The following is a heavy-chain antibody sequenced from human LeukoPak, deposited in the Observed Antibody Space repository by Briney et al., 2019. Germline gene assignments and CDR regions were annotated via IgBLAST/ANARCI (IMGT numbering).Heavy chain of an antibody. CDR3: ARMVAAKLGY. V-gene: IGHV4-34*01. CDR2: INHSGST. Sequence: PSETLSLTCAAYGGSFSGYYWSWIRQPPGKGLEWIGEINHSGSTNYNPSLKSRVTISVDTSKNQFSLKLSSVTAADTAVYYCARMVAAKLGYWGQGTLVTVSS. J-gene: IGHJ4*02. D-gene: IGHD6-25*01. CDR1: GGSFSGYY.